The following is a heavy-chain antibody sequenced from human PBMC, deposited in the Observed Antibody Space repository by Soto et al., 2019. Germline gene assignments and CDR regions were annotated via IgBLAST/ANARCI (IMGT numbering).Heavy chain of an antibody. J-gene: IGHJ3*02. CDR3: ARSPYGDYWGAFDI. V-gene: IGHV4-30-2*01. CDR1: GGSISSGGYS. D-gene: IGHD4-17*01. CDR2: IYHSGST. Sequence: QLQLQESGSGLVKPSQTLSLTCAVSGGSISSGGYSWSWIRQPPGKGLEWIGYIYHSGSTYYNPSLKSRVTISVDRSTNQFSLKLSSVTAADTAVYYCARSPYGDYWGAFDIWGQGTMVTVSS.